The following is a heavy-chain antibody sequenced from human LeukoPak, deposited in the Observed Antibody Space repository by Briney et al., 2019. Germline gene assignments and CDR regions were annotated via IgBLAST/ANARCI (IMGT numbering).Heavy chain of an antibody. CDR2: MNPNSGNT. D-gene: IGHD6-13*01. Sequence: ASVKVSCKASGYTFTSYDINWVRQATGQGLEWMGWMNPNSGNTGYAQMFQGRVTITRNTSISTAYMEQSSLRSEDTAVYYCARGSSWYGGGVDYWGQGTLVTVSS. CDR1: GYTFTSYD. V-gene: IGHV1-8*03. CDR3: ARGSSWYGGGVDY. J-gene: IGHJ4*02.